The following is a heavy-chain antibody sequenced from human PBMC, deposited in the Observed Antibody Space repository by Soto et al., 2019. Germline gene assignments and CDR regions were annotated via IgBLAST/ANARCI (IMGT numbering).Heavy chain of an antibody. Sequence: QVQLQESGPGLVEPSETLSLTCTVSGDSVNSGSYYWSWIRQPPGKGLEWIGYLYNRGSTKYNPSLKSRVTISEETSKNQFSLKVRSVTAADTAVYYCARNGDSRLYYCMDVWGQGTMVTVSS. CDR2: LYNRGST. J-gene: IGHJ6*02. CDR3: ARNGDSRLYYCMDV. D-gene: IGHD4-17*01. V-gene: IGHV4-61*01. CDR1: GDSVNSGSYY.